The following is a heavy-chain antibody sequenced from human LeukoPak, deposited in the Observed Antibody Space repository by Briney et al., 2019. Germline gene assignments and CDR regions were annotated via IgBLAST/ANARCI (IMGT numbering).Heavy chain of an antibody. CDR2: IIPIFGTA. J-gene: IGHJ3*02. CDR3: ARGFLDVGAFDI. CDR1: GGTFSSYA. Sequence: SVTVSCKPSGGTFSSYAISWVRQAPGQGLEWMGRIIPIFGTANYAQKFQGRVTITTDESTSTAYMELSSLRSEDTAVYYCARGFLDVGAFDIWGQGTMVTVSS. V-gene: IGHV1-69*05. D-gene: IGHD1-26*01.